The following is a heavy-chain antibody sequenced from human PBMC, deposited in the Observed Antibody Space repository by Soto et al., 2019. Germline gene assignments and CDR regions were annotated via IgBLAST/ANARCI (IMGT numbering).Heavy chain of an antibody. CDR1: GGSFSGYY. CDR3: ARAYSGYDFDY. D-gene: IGHD5-12*01. Sequence: SETLSLTCAVYGGSFSGYYWSWIRQPPGKGLEWIGEINHSGSTNYNPSLKSRVTISVDTSKNQFSLNLRSVTAADTAVYYCARAYSGYDFDYWSQGTLVTVSS. V-gene: IGHV4-34*01. CDR2: INHSGST. J-gene: IGHJ4*02.